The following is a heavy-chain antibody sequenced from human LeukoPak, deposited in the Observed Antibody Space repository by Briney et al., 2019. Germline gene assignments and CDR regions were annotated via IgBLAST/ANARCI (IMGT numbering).Heavy chain of an antibody. CDR2: IHITQTT. CDR3: ARTMYYYDSSGYYHWYFDL. D-gene: IGHD3-22*01. V-gene: IGHV4-4*07. J-gene: IGHJ2*01. Sequence: PSXTLSLTCPVSRGSISGYYWSWIRQPAGKGLEWIGRIHITQTTNYNPSLKSRVTISVDTSKNQFSLKLSSVTAADTAVYYCARTMYYYDSSGYYHWYFDLWGRGTLVTVSS. CDR1: RGSISGYY.